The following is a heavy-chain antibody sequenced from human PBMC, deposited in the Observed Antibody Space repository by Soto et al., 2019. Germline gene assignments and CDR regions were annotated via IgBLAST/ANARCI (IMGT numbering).Heavy chain of an antibody. J-gene: IGHJ6*02. V-gene: IGHV1-69*13. CDR3: ARDPYSRLLGPSYHHYGMDF. CDR1: GGTFSSYA. D-gene: IGHD6-13*01. Sequence: SVKVSCKASGGTFSSYAISWVRQTPGQGLEWMGGVIPIFGTANYAQKFQGRVTIPADESTSTAYMELSSLRSEDTAVYYCARDPYSRLLGPSYHHYGMDFWGQGTTVTVFS. CDR2: VIPIFGTA.